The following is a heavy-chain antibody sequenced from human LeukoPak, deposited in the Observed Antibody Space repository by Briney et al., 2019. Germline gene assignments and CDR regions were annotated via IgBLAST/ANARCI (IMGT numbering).Heavy chain of an antibody. D-gene: IGHD3-22*01. CDR2: IKSKTDGGTT. Sequence: PGGSLRLSCAAPGFTFSNVWMSWVPQAPGKRLEWVGRIKSKTDGGTTDYTAPVKGRFTISRDDSKNTLYLQMTSLKTEDTAVYCTTDGNYYDSSGFWVGAFDIWGQGTMVSVSP. CDR1: GFTFSNVW. V-gene: IGHV3-15*01. J-gene: IGHJ3*02. CDR3: TTDGNYYDSSGFWVGAFDI.